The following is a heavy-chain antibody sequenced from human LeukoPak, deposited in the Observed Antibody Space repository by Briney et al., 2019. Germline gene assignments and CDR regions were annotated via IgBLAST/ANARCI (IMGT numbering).Heavy chain of an antibody. CDR3: VNYYDSSDYQQPNHFDY. J-gene: IGHJ4*02. CDR2: IYYSGST. CDR1: GGSISSSSYY. D-gene: IGHD3-22*01. V-gene: IGHV4-39*01. Sequence: SETLSLTCTVSGGSISSSSYYWGWIRQPPGKGLDWIGSIYYSGSTYYNPSLKSRFTISVDTSKNQFSLKLSSVTAADAAVYYCVNYYDSSDYQQPNHFDYWGQGTLVTVSS.